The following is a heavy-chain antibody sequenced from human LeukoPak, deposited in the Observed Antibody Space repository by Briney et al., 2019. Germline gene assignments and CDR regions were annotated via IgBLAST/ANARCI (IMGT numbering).Heavy chain of an antibody. Sequence: SETLSLTCAVSGGSISSFYWSWIRQPPGKGLEWIAYLYSTGGRTNYNPSLKSRVTISVDPSKNHCSLKMNSVTTADTAVYYCARHLAAATSAFDYWGRGALVTVSS. V-gene: IGHV4-59*01. J-gene: IGHJ4*02. CDR3: ARHLAAATSAFDY. CDR2: LYSTGGRT. D-gene: IGHD6-13*01. CDR1: GGSISSFY.